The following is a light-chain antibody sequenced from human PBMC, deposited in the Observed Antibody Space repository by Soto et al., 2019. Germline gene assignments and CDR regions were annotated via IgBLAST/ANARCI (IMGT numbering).Light chain of an antibody. V-gene: IGLV2-23*01. CDR1: SSDVGGYNL. CDR2: QDT. J-gene: IGLJ2*01. Sequence: QSALTQPASVSGSPGQSITISCTGTSSDVGGYNLVSWYQQHPGKAPKLIIYQDTQRPSGVSDRFSASKSGNTASLTISGLQTEDEADYYCSSFAGNNNLVFGGGTKLTVL. CDR3: SSFAGNNNLV.